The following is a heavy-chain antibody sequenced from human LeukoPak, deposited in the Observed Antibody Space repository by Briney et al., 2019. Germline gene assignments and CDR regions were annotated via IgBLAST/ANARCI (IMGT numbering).Heavy chain of an antibody. CDR1: GGSISSGGYY. CDR2: IYHSGST. Sequence: SETLSLTCTVSGGSISSGGYYWSWIRQPPGKGLEWIGYIYHSGSTYYNPSLKSRVTISVDRSKNQFSLRLSSVTAADTAVYYCARVLTAYYRIDYWGQGTLVTVSS. J-gene: IGHJ4*02. CDR3: ARVLTAYYRIDY. V-gene: IGHV4-30-2*01. D-gene: IGHD3-9*01.